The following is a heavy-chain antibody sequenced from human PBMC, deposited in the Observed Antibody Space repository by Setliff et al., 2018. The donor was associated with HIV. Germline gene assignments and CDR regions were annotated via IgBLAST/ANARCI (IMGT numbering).Heavy chain of an antibody. J-gene: IGHJ4*02. D-gene: IGHD6-25*01. CDR3: VTSPGSFTSVDETEAGDY. CDR2: IKLSSGGT. V-gene: IGHV1-2*02. CDR1: GNSFNGDF. Sequence: SVKVSCTAPGNSFNGDFLNWVRQAPGQGLEWMGNIKLSSGGTKFAQKFLGRVTMTRDTSTNTAFMELRRLNSDDTATYFCVTSPGSFTSVDETEAGDYWGQGTLVTVSS.